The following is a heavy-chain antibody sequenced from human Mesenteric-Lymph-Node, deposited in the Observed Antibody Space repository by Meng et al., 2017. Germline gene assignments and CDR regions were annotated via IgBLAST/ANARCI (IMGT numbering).Heavy chain of an antibody. J-gene: IGHJ5*02. CDR1: GFTFSSYA. V-gene: IGHV3-64*01. D-gene: IGHD1-26*01. Sequence: GGSLRLSCAASGFTFSSYAMHWVRQAPGKGLEYVSAISSNGGSTYYANSVKGRFTISRDNSKNTLYLQMGSLRAEDMAVYYCARAYSGSYYNWFDPWGQGTLVTVSS. CDR2: ISSNGGST. CDR3: ARAYSGSYYNWFDP.